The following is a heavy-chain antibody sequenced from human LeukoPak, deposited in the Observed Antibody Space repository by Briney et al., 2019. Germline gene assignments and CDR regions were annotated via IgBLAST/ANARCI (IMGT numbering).Heavy chain of an antibody. J-gene: IGHJ4*02. V-gene: IGHV1-69*13. D-gene: IGHD6-19*01. CDR1: GYTFTSYG. CDR2: IIPIFGTA. Sequence: GASVKVSCKASGYTFTSYGISWVRQAPGQGLEWMGGIIPIFGTANYAQKFQGRVTITADESTSTAYMELSSLRSEDTAVYYCARSIAVAGTTHGYWGQGTLVTVSS. CDR3: ARSIAVAGTTHGY.